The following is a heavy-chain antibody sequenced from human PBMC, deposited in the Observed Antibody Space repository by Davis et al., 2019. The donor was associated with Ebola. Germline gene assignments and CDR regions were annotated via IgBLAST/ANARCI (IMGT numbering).Heavy chain of an antibody. V-gene: IGHV3-33*01. CDR1: GFTFSSYG. CDR3: ARERAHGWYSSGTRHGMDV. Sequence: GESLKISCAASGFTFSSYGMHWVRQAPGKGLEWVAVIWYDGSNKYYADSVKGRFTISRDNSKNTLYLQMNSLRAEDTAVYYCARERAHGWYSSGTRHGMDVWGQGTTVTVSS. CDR2: IWYDGSNK. D-gene: IGHD6-19*01. J-gene: IGHJ6*02.